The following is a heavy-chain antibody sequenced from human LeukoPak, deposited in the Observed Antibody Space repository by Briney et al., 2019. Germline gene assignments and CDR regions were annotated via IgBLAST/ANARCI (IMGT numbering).Heavy chain of an antibody. Sequence: PGGSLRLSCAASGFTFSNAWMSWVRQAPGKGLEWVGRIKSKTDGGTTDYAAPVKGRFTISRDDSKNTLYLQMNSLKTEDTAVYYCNTDPSTYYYGSGSYPTNYWGQGTLVTVSS. D-gene: IGHD3-10*01. J-gene: IGHJ4*02. CDR3: NTDPSTYYYGSGSYPTNY. CDR2: IKSKTDGGTT. V-gene: IGHV3-15*01. CDR1: GFTFSNAW.